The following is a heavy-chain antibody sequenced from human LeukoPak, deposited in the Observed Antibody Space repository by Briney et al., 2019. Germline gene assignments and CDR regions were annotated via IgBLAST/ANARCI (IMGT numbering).Heavy chain of an antibody. D-gene: IGHD2-15*01. Sequence: ASVKVSCKASGYTFTGYYMHWVRQAPGQGLEWMGWINPNSGGTNYAQKFQGWVTMTRDTSISTAYMELSRLRSDDTAVYYCASDAVVAATKYNWFDPWGQGTLVTVSS. CDR1: GYTFTGYY. CDR2: INPNSGGT. CDR3: ASDAVVAATKYNWFDP. J-gene: IGHJ5*02. V-gene: IGHV1-2*04.